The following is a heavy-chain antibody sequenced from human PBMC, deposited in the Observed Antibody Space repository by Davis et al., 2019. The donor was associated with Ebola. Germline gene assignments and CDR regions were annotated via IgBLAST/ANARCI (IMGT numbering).Heavy chain of an antibody. V-gene: IGHV3-30*03. D-gene: IGHD5-12*01. CDR1: GFTFSSYG. CDR3: ARGRGYSGYDPIDY. J-gene: IGHJ4*02. Sequence: GESLKISCAASGFTFSSYGMHWVRQAPGKGLEWVAVISYDGSNKYYADSVKGRFTISRDNSKNTLYLQMNSLRAEDTALYYCARGRGYSGYDPIDYWGQGTLVTVSS. CDR2: ISYDGSNK.